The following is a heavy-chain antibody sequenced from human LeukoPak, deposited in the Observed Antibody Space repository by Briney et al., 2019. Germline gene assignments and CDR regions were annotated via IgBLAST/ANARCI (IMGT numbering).Heavy chain of an antibody. D-gene: IGHD1-26*01. CDR2: ITNSGTTI. Sequence: GGSLRLSCAASGFSFSSYEMNWVRQAPGKGLEWVSYITNSGTTIYYADSVKGRFTISRDNAENSLYLQMNGLRVEDTAVYYCARGHSGSYQRTDAFDIWGRGTLVTVSS. CDR3: ARGHSGSYQRTDAFDI. V-gene: IGHV3-48*03. CDR1: GFSFSSYE. J-gene: IGHJ3*02.